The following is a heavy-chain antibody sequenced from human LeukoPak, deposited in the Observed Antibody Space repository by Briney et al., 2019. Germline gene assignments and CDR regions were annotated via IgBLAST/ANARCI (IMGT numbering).Heavy chain of an antibody. CDR2: ISYDGSNV. CDR3: ARVLNYYDSSGYYFSY. V-gene: IGHV3-30-3*01. J-gene: IGHJ4*02. D-gene: IGHD3-22*01. Sequence: SGRSLRLSCAASGFTFSYYTMHCVRQAPGKGLEWVAVISYDGSNVYYADSVKGRFTISRDNSKNTLYLQMNSLRVEDTVVYYCARVLNYYDSSGYYFSYWGQGTLVTVSS. CDR1: GFTFSYYT.